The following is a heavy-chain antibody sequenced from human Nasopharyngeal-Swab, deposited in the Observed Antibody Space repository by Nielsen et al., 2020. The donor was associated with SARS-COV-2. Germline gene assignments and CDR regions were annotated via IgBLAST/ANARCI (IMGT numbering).Heavy chain of an antibody. V-gene: IGHV3-73*01. CDR3: TRLRYDFWSGWGAADAFDI. D-gene: IGHD3-3*01. CDR2: IRSKANSYAT. Sequence: REGLEGVGGIRSKANSYATAYAASVKGRFTISRDDSKNTAYLQMNSLKTEDTAVYYCTRLRYDFWSGWGAADAFDIWGQGTMVTVSS. J-gene: IGHJ3*02.